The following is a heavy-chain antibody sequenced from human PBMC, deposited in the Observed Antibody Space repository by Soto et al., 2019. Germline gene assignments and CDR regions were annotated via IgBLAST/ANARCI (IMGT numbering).Heavy chain of an antibody. CDR3: ARERRKITIFGAHRGDLEP. CDR2: ISSSSSYI. V-gene: IGHV3-21*01. D-gene: IGHD3-3*01. CDR1: GFTFSSYS. Sequence: VGSLRLSCAASGFTFSSYSMNCVRHSPGKWLEWVSSISSSSSYIYYADSVKGRFTISRDNAKNSLYLQMNSLRAEDTAVYYCARERRKITIFGAHRGDLEPWGQGTLVTVSS. J-gene: IGHJ5*02.